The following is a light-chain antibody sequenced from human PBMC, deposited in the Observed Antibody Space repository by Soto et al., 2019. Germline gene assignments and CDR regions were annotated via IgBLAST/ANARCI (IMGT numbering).Light chain of an antibody. CDR2: GAS. V-gene: IGKV3-20*01. J-gene: IGKJ2*01. CDR1: QSVSSNY. CDR3: QQYGTTPRT. Sequence: EIVLTQSPGTLSLSPGERVTLSCRASQSVSSNYLAWYQQKPGQAPRLLIFGASSRATGIPDRFSGSGSGTDLTLTISGLEPEDFAVYYCQQYGTTPRTFGQGTKLEIK.